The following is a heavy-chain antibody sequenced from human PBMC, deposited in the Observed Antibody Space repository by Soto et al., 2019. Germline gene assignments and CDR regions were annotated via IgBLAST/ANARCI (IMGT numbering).Heavy chain of an antibody. D-gene: IGHD3-10*01. J-gene: IGHJ3*02. CDR2: IWNDGSNE. V-gene: IGHV3-33*01. Sequence: QLVESGGGVVQPGRSLRLSCAASGFTFSRDAMHWVRQAPGKGLEWVAFIWNDGSNEYYADSVKGRAITSRDNSENTVYLQMNSLRGEDTAVYFCVRDAADSGYAFDIWGQGTMVTLSS. CDR3: VRDAADSGYAFDI. CDR1: GFTFSRDA.